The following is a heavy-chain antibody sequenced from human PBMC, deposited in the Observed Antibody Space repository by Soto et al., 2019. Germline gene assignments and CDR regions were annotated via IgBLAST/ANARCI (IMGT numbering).Heavy chain of an antibody. D-gene: IGHD2-8*01. Sequence: PGGSLRLSCAPSGFIFRNYLMHWVRQAPGKGLVWISRINSDGSSASYADSVKGRFTISRDNAKNTLYLQMHSLRDEDTAVYYCARDGDNGFDDWCQGTLVTVSS. CDR2: INSDGSSA. J-gene: IGHJ4*02. CDR1: GFIFRNYL. V-gene: IGHV3-74*01. CDR3: ARDGDNGFDD.